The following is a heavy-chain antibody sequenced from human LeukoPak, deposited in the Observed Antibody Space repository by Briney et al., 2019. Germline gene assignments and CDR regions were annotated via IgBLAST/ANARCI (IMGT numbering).Heavy chain of an antibody. Sequence: ASVKVSCKTSGYTFTSYGITWVRQAPGQGLEWLGWISGNNGDTSYAHNVDGRVTMTTDTSTSTGYMELRSLRSDDTAVYYCAGTSITMVSSTWGQGTLVIVSS. CDR1: GYTFTSYG. D-gene: IGHD3-10*01. V-gene: IGHV1-18*04. CDR2: ISGNNGDT. J-gene: IGHJ4*02. CDR3: AGTSITMVSST.